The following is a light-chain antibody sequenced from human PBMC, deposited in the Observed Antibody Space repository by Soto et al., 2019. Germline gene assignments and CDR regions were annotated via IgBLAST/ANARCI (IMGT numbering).Light chain of an antibody. CDR2: DAS. V-gene: IGKV3-11*01. CDR1: QSVSTY. J-gene: IGKJ1*01. Sequence: EIVLTQSPATLSLSPGERATLSCRASQSVSTYFAWYQQKPGQAPRLLIYDASNRATGIPARFSGSRSGTDVTLTISSLDPEDFAVYYCQQRSNWPLTFGQGPRVEIK. CDR3: QQRSNWPLT.